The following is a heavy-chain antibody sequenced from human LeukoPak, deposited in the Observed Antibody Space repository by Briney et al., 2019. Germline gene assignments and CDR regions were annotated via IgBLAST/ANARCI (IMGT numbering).Heavy chain of an antibody. CDR1: GFTFSSYG. CDR2: IWYDGSNK. J-gene: IGHJ5*02. D-gene: IGHD3-10*01. CDR3: GGDFLGESGAGGP. V-gene: IGHV3-33*01. Sequence: GGSLRLSWAASGFTFSSYGMHWVRQAPGKGLEWVAVIWYDGSNKYYADSVKGRFTISRDNSKNTLYLQMNSLRVDDTAVYYCGGDFLGESGAGGPCGQGILVTVSS.